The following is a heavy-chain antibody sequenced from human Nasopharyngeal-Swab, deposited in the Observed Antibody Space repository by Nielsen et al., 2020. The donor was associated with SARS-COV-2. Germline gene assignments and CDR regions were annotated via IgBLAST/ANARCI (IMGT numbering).Heavy chain of an antibody. CDR3: ARDHVSGAIFGVVIPYFDY. V-gene: IGHV3-7*03. CDR1: RFTFSSYW. J-gene: IGHJ4*02. Sequence: GESLKISCAASRFTFSSYWMSWVRQAPGKGLEWVANIKQDGSEKYYVDSVKGRFTISRDNAKNSLYLQMNSLRAEDTAVYYCARDHVSGAIFGVVIPYFDYWGQGTLVTVSS. D-gene: IGHD3-3*01. CDR2: IKQDGSEK.